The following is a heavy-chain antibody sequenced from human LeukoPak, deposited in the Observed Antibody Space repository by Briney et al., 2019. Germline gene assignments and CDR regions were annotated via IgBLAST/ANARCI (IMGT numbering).Heavy chain of an antibody. D-gene: IGHD2-15*01. CDR3: ASPSTRWSPSLAFDI. J-gene: IGHJ3*02. CDR1: GYSISSCYY. Sequence: SETLSLTCTVSGYSISSCYYWGWIRQPPGKGLEWMGSIYHSGSSYYKPSIKRRATISVDTSKHQSSLKLSSVTAAHTAVYYCASPSTRWSPSLAFDIRGQGTIVTVSS. V-gene: IGHV4-38-2*02. CDR2: IYHSGSS.